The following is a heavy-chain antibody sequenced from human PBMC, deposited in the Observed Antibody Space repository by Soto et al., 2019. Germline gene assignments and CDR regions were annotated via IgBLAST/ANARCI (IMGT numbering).Heavy chain of an antibody. CDR2: ISPYNGNT. D-gene: IGHD3-3*01. CDR1: GYRFINYG. J-gene: IGHJ4*02. CDR3: ASDFGPRIGVARSILEF. Sequence: GASVKVSCKASGYRFINYGISWVRQAPGQGLEWMGWISPYNGNTKFAQKVQGRVTMATDTSTTTAYMELRSLRSDDTAVYYCASDFGPRIGVARSILEFRGQGTLVTVSS. V-gene: IGHV1-18*01.